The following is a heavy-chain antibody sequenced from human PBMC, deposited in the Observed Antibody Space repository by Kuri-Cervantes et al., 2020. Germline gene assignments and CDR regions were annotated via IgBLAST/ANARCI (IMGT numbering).Heavy chain of an antibody. J-gene: IGHJ4*02. CDR2: INPSGGST. D-gene: IGHD7-27*01. CDR1: GYTFTSYY. CDR3: ARALGTGGWRD. V-gene: IGHV1-46*01. Sequence: ASVKVSCKASGYTFTSYYMHWVRQAPGQGPEWMGIINPSGGSTSYAQKFQGRVTMTRDTSTSTVYMELSSLRSEDTAVYYCARALGTGGWRDWGQGTLVTVSS.